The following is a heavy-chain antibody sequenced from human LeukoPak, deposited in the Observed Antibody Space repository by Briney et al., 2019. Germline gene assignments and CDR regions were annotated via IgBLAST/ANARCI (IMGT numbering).Heavy chain of an antibody. CDR3: ARRSAARDAFDI. Sequence: GGSLRLSCAASGFTFSSYWMHWVRQAPGKGLVWVSRINSDGSTTSYADSVKGRFTISRDNAKNTLYLQMDSLRAEDTAAYYCARRSAARDAFDIWGQGTMVTVSS. CDR2: INSDGSTT. D-gene: IGHD6-6*01. J-gene: IGHJ3*02. V-gene: IGHV3-74*01. CDR1: GFTFSSYW.